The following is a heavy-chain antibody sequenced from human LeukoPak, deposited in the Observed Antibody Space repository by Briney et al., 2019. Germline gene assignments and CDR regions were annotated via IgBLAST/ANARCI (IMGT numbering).Heavy chain of an antibody. CDR3: ARTRIASSGFHLSTDV. Sequence: GGSLRLSCAASGFTFSSYEMNWVRQAPGKGLEWVSSISTSSIYIYYADSLKGRFTVSRDNARNSLYLQMNSLRAEDTAVYYCARTRIASSGFHLSTDVWGKGTTVTISS. V-gene: IGHV3-21*01. J-gene: IGHJ6*04. CDR2: ISTSSIYI. D-gene: IGHD6-19*01. CDR1: GFTFSSYE.